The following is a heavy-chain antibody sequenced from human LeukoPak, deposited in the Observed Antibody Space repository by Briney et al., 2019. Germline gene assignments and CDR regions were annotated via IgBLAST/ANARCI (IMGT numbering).Heavy chain of an antibody. CDR2: ISGSGGST. CDR3: AKDLESMYSSSWLYYYYGMDV. Sequence: GGSLSLFCAVSGFIFRRYDKRWLRQATGKGVEWVSAISGSGGSTYYADSVKGRFTISRDNSKNTLYLQMNSLRAEDTAVYYCAKDLESMYSSSWLYYYYGMDVWGQGTTVTVSS. D-gene: IGHD6-13*01. CDR1: GFIFRRYD. J-gene: IGHJ6*02. V-gene: IGHV3-23*01.